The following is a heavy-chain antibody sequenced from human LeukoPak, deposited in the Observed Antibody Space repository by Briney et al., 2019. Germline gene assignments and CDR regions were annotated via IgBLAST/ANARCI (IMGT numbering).Heavy chain of an antibody. CDR2: IYYSGST. J-gene: IGHJ3*02. Sequence: PSETLSLTCTVSGGSISSYYWSWIRQPPGKGLEWIGYIYYSGSTNYNPSPKSRVTISADTSKNQFSLKLSSVTAADTAVYYCARRAGYSSGDAFDIWGQGTMVTVSS. V-gene: IGHV4-59*08. D-gene: IGHD6-25*01. CDR3: ARRAGYSSGDAFDI. CDR1: GGSISSYY.